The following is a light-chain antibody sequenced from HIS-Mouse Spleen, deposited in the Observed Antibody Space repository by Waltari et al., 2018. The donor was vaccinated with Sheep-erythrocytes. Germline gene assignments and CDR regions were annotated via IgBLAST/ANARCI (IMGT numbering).Light chain of an antibody. CDR2: AAS. CDR1: QGISSY. CDR3: QQYYSFPHT. V-gene: IGKV1D-8*02. J-gene: IGKJ2*01. Sequence: AIWLTQSPSLLSASTGDRVTISCLMSQGISSYLDWYQQKPGKAPELLIYAASTLQSGVPSRCSGSGSGTDFTLTINCLQSEDFATYYCQQYYSFPHTFGQGTKLEIK.